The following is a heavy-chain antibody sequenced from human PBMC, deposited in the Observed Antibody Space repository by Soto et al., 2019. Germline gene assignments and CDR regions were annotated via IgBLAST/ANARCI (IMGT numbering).Heavy chain of an antibody. Sequence: QVQLQESGPGLVKPSQTLSLTCTVSGGSITSSGYYWSWIRQHPGEGLEWIGFTSNSGSTSYNPSLKSPGTLPVDTSSHQFSLNLKSVTAADTAVYYCARGGGSTKVDYWGQGTLVPVSP. CDR1: GGSITSSGYY. CDR2: TSNSGST. D-gene: IGHD2-2*01. J-gene: IGHJ4*02. CDR3: ARGGGSTKVDY. V-gene: IGHV4-31*01.